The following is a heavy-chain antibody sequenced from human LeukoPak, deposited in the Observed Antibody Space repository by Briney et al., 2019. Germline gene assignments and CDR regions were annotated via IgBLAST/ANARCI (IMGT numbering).Heavy chain of an antibody. D-gene: IGHD6-13*01. CDR3: ARYDSSSWYEDAFDI. J-gene: IGHJ3*02. CDR1: GGSISSGSYY. V-gene: IGHV4-61*02. Sequence: SETLSLTCTVSGGSISSGSYYWTWIRQPAGKGLEWIGRIHTSGNTNYSPSLKSRVTISVDTSKNQFSLKLSSVTAADTAVYYCARYDSSSWYEDAFDIWGQGTMVTVSS. CDR2: IHTSGNT.